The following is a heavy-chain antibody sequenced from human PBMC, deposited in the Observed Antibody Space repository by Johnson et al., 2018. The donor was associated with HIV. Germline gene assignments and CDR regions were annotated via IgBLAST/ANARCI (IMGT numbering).Heavy chain of an antibody. CDR1: GFTFDDYG. V-gene: IGHV3-30*02. CDR3: AVGIQLWFASEGDAFDI. CDR2: IRYDGSNG. D-gene: IGHD5-18*01. J-gene: IGHJ3*02. Sequence: VQLVESGGVVVQPGGSLRLSCAASGFTFDDYGMHWVRQAPGKGLEWVAFIRYDGSNGYYGDSVKGRFTISRDNAKSTLYLLMNYLTPEDTAMYYCAVGIQLWFASEGDAFDIWGQGAMVSVSS.